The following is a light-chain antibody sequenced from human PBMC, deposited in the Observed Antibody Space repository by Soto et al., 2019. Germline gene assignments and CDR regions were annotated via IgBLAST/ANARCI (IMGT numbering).Light chain of an antibody. CDR2: AAS. CDR3: QQHNSYPLT. V-gene: IGKV1-9*01. Sequence: DILLTQSPSFLSASVGDRVTITCRASQGISSYLAWYQQKPGKAPKLLIYAASTLQSGVPSRFSGSGSGTEFTLTISSLQPEDFATYYCQQHNSYPLTFGPGTKVDI. CDR1: QGISSY. J-gene: IGKJ3*01.